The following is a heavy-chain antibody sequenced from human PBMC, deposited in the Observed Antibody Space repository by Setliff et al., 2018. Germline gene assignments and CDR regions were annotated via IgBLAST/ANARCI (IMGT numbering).Heavy chain of an antibody. CDR3: ARVYLAGSGWDKANALDI. CDR2: ISPYNGNT. V-gene: IGHV1-18*01. D-gene: IGHD6-19*01. Sequence: ASVKVSCKTSGYNFITTWISWVRQAPGQGPEWMGCISPYNGNTNYAQKFQDRVTMNTDTSTATVYMELKNLRSDDTAVYYCARVYLAGSGWDKANALDIWGQGTMVTVSS. CDR1: GYNFITTW. J-gene: IGHJ3*02.